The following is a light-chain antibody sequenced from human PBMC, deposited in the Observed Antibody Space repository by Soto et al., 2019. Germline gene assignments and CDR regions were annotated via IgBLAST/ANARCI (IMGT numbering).Light chain of an antibody. V-gene: IGKV3-11*01. CDR2: DAS. CDR3: QQLSNWPRIT. J-gene: IGKJ5*01. Sequence: EIVLTQSPATLSLSPGERATLSCRASQSVSSYLAWYQQKPGQAPRLLIYDASNRATGIPARFSGSGSGTDFTLTISSLEPADFAVYYCQQLSNWPRITFGQGTRLEIK. CDR1: QSVSSY.